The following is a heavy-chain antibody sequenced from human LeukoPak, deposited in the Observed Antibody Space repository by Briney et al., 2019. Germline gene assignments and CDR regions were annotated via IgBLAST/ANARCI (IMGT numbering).Heavy chain of an antibody. CDR3: ARDTAPDYYDSSGYQVGFDY. CDR2: TYYRSKWYN. V-gene: IGHV6-1*01. D-gene: IGHD3-22*01. Sequence: SQTLSLTCAISGDIFSSNSAAWNWIRQSPSRGLEWLGRTYYRSKWYNDYAVSVKSRITISPDTSKNQFSLQLNSVTPEDTAVYYCARDTAPDYYDSSGYQVGFDYWGQGTLVTVSS. J-gene: IGHJ4*02. CDR1: GDIFSSNSAA.